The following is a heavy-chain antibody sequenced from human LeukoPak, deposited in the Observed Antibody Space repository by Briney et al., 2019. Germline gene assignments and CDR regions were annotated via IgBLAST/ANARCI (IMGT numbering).Heavy chain of an antibody. J-gene: IGHJ3*02. Sequence: SETLSLTCSVSGVSISSSNSYWGWIRQPPGKGLEWIGSIYYTGNTYYNASLKSRVTMSVDTSKNQFSLKLSSVTAADTAIYYCARTQREYYYDSSGAIDAFDIWGQGTMVTVSS. CDR3: ARTQREYYYDSSGAIDAFDI. D-gene: IGHD3-22*01. CDR2: IYYTGNT. CDR1: GVSISSSNSY. V-gene: IGHV4-39*07.